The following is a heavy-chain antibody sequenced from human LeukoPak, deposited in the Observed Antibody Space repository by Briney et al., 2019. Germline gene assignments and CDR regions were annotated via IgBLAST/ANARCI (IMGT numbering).Heavy chain of an antibody. CDR3: ARTSGTFDY. V-gene: IGHV3-48*03. CDR2: ISSSGSTI. CDR1: GFTLSSYE. Sequence: GGSLRLSCAASGFTLSSYEMNWVRQAPGKGLEWVSYISSSGSTIYYADSVKGRFTISRDNAKNSLYLQMNSLRAEDTAVYYCARTSGTFDYWGQGTLVTVSS. D-gene: IGHD1-26*01. J-gene: IGHJ4*02.